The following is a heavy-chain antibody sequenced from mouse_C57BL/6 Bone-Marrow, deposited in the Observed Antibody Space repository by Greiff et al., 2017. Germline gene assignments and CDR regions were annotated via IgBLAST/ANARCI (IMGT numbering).Heavy chain of an antibody. D-gene: IGHD1-1*01. CDR1: GFTFSSYG. CDR2: ISSGGSYT. J-gene: IGHJ2*01. Sequence: EVKLVESGGDLVKPGGSLKLSCAASGFTFSSYGMSWVRQTPDKRLEWVATISSGGSYTYYPDSVKGRFTISRDNAKNTLYLQMSSLKSEDTVMYYCARPGSSYYFDYWGQGTTLTVSS. V-gene: IGHV5-6*01. CDR3: ARPGSSYYFDY.